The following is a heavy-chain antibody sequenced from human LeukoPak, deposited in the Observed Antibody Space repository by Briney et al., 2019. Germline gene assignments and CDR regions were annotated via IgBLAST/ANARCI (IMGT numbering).Heavy chain of an antibody. CDR3: ARANGQLWTTPDY. V-gene: IGHV3-30*03. D-gene: IGHD5-18*01. J-gene: IGHJ4*02. CDR1: GFTLSSYG. CDR2: ISHDGSKK. Sequence: PGGSLRLSCAASGFTLSSYGMHWVRQPQGEGLEWAAVISHDGSKKYSAESVKGRFTISRDNSKNTLYLQMNSLRAEDTAVYYCARANGQLWTTPDYWGQGTLVTISS.